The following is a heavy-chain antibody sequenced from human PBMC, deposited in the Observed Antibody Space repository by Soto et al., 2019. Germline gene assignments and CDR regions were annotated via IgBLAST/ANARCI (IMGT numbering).Heavy chain of an antibody. CDR2: ISFDETNK. J-gene: IGHJ4*02. CDR3: AREGIGITGTTDY. V-gene: IGHV3-30*04. D-gene: IGHD1-7*01. Sequence: GGSLRLSCAASGFTFGSYAMHWVRQAPGKGLEWVADISFDETNKYYTDSVKGRFTISRDNSKNTLYLQMNSLRAEDTAVYYCAREGIGITGTTDYWGQGTPVTVSS. CDR1: GFTFGSYA.